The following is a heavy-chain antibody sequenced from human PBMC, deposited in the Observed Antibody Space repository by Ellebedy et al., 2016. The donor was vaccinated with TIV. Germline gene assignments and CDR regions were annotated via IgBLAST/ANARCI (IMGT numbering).Heavy chain of an antibody. J-gene: IGHJ4*02. V-gene: IGHV1-46*01. Sequence: AASVKVSCKASGYTFTSYYMHWVRQAPGQGLEWMGIINPSGGSTSYAQKFQGRVTMTRDTSTSTVYMELSSLRSEDTAVYYCARDKRAAAGTRPTQEFDYWGQGTLVTVSS. CDR2: INPSGGST. CDR1: GYTFTSYY. D-gene: IGHD6-13*01. CDR3: ARDKRAAAGTRPTQEFDY.